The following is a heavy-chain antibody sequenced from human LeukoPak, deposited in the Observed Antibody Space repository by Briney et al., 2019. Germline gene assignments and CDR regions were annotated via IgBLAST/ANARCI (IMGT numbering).Heavy chain of an antibody. D-gene: IGHD2-2*01. CDR3: AVGELYCSSTSCYAALGY. J-gene: IGHJ4*02. V-gene: IGHV1-8*01. Sequence: PWALVKVSCKASGYTFTSYDTNWVRQATGQGLEWMGWMNPNSGNTGYAQKFQGRVTMTRNTSISTAYMELSSLRSEDTAVYYCAVGELYCSSTSCYAALGYWGQGTLVTVSS. CDR2: MNPNSGNT. CDR1: GYTFTSYD.